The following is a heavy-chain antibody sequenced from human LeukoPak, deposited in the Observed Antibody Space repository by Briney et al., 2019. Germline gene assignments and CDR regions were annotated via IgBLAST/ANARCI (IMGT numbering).Heavy chain of an antibody. CDR1: NGSISSNTHF. D-gene: IGHD3-16*01. V-gene: IGHV4-39*01. J-gene: IGHJ6*02. Sequence: SETLSLTCAVSNGSISSNTHFWGWIRQPPGTGLEWIGSIFHGGTTNYNPSLESRLTISVDTSKSQFSLKLSSVAAADTAVYYCARHVVSESFLVSYNGVDVWDQGTTVIVSS. CDR3: ARHVVSESFLVSYNGVDV. CDR2: IFHGGTT.